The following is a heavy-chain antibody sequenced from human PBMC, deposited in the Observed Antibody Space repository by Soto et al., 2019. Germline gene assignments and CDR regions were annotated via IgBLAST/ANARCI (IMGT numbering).Heavy chain of an antibody. CDR3: ARGVTTTLNWFDP. CDR1: GYAFTSYG. V-gene: IGHV1-18*01. CDR2: ISAYNGNT. Sequence: VLVKVSCNASGYAFTSYGSIWVRQAPGQGLEWMGWISAYNGNTNYAQKLQGRVTMTTDTSTSTAYMELRSLRSDDTAVYYCARGVTTTLNWFDPWGQGTPVPVS. D-gene: IGHD4-17*01. J-gene: IGHJ5*02.